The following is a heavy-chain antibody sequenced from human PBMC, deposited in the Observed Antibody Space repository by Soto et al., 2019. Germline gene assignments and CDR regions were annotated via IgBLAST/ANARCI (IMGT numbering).Heavy chain of an antibody. J-gene: IGHJ4*02. V-gene: IGHV1-3*01. CDR1: GYTFSGYA. CDR3: ARAVAVPADFDY. D-gene: IGHD6-19*01. Sequence: VKVSCKASGYTFSGYAMHWVRQAPGQRLEWMGWINAGNGNTKYSQKFQGRVTITRDTSASTAYMELSSLRSEDTAVYYCARAVAVPADFDYWGQGTLVTVSS. CDR2: INAGNGNT.